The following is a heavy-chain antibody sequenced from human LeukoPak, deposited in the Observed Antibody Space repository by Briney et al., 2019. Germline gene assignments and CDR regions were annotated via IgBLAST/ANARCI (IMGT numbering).Heavy chain of an antibody. D-gene: IGHD2-2*01. CDR1: GFTFSSYE. CDR3: ARAYCSSTSCYPPNY. Sequence: PGGSLRLSCAASGFTFSSYEMNWVRQAPGKGLEWVPYISSSGSTIYYADSVKGRFTISRDNAKNSLYLQMNSLRAEDTAVYYCARAYCSSTSCYPPNYWGQGTLVTVSS. J-gene: IGHJ4*02. CDR2: ISSSGSTI. V-gene: IGHV3-48*03.